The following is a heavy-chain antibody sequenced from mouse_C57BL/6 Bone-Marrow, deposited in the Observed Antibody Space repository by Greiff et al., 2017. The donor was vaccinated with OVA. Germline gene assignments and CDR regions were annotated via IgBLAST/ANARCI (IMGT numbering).Heavy chain of an antibody. V-gene: IGHV1-56*01. CDR1: GYTFTSHW. Sequence: QVQLQQSGPELVRPGASVKIPCKAPGYTFTSHWMQWVRQRPGQGLGWIGEIFPGSGSTYYNEKFKGKATLTVDTSSSTAYMQLSSLTSEDSAVYFCARSHYDYVRSYWYFDVWGTGTTVTVSS. D-gene: IGHD2-4*01. CDR2: IFPGSGST. CDR3: ARSHYDYVRSYWYFDV. J-gene: IGHJ1*03.